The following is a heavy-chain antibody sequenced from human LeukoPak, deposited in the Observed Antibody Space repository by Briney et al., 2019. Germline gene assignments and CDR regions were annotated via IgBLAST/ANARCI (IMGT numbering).Heavy chain of an antibody. J-gene: IGHJ4*02. CDR1: GFIFDDYA. Sequence: GSQRLSCAASGFIFDDYAMHWVRQAPGKGLEWVAVISYDGSNKYYADSVKGRFTISRDNSKNTLYLQMNSLRAEDTAVYYCGRDMGDSSGISLDYWGQGTLVTVSS. V-gene: IGHV3-30*04. CDR2: ISYDGSNK. D-gene: IGHD3-22*01. CDR3: GRDMGDSSGISLDY.